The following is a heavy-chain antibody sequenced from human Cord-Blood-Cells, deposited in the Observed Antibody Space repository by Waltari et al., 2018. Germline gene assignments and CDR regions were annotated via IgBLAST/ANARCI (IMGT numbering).Heavy chain of an antibody. Sequence: QVQLQQWGAGLLKPSETLSLTCAVYGGSFSGYYWSWIRQPPGKGLEWIGEINHSGSPNYHPSLKRRVTISVDTAKNQFSLKLSSVTTADTAVYYCAREKRYCSSTSCYYNWFDPWGQGTLVTVSS. CDR1: GGSFSGYY. CDR3: AREKRYCSSTSCYYNWFDP. J-gene: IGHJ5*02. CDR2: INHSGSP. V-gene: IGHV4-34*01. D-gene: IGHD2-2*01.